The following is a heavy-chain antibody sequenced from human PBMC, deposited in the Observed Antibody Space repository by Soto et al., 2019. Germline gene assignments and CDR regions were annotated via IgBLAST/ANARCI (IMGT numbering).Heavy chain of an antibody. CDR3: AKRSPPSDGELFGRPKD. CDR1: GFTFSSYA. V-gene: IGHV3-23*01. J-gene: IGHJ4*02. CDR2: ISGNGDTT. D-gene: IGHD6-6*01. Sequence: GGSLRLSCGRSGFTFSSYAMIWVRQAPGKGLEWVSRISGNGDTTYYADSLKGRFSISRDNSKNTVYLQMHSLRAEDTAVYYCAKRSPPSDGELFGRPKDWGQGTLVTVSS.